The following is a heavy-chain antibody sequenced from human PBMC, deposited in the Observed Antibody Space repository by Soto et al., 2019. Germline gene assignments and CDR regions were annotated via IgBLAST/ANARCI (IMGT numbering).Heavy chain of an antibody. J-gene: IGHJ6*02. Sequence: GESLKISCKGSGYSFTSYWISWVRQMPGKGLEWMGRIDPSDSYTNYSPSFQGHVTISADKSISTAYLQWSSLKASDTAMYYCASPIIAVAGYYHYGMDVWGQGTTVTVSS. D-gene: IGHD6-19*01. CDR2: IDPSDSYT. CDR3: ASPIIAVAGYYHYGMDV. CDR1: GYSFTSYW. V-gene: IGHV5-10-1*01.